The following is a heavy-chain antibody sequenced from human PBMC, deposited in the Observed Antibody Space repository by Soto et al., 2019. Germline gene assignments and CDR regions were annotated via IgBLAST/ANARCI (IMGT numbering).Heavy chain of an antibody. Sequence: PGGSLRLSCAASGFTFSSYAMHWVRQAPGKGLEWVAVISYGGSNKYYADSVKGRFTISRDNSKNTLYLQMNSLRAEDTAVYYCARDHRPYYDFWSGYYNRPHYHYGMDVWGQGTTVTVSS. V-gene: IGHV3-30-3*01. J-gene: IGHJ6*02. CDR2: ISYGGSNK. D-gene: IGHD3-3*01. CDR1: GFTFSSYA. CDR3: ARDHRPYYDFWSGYYNRPHYHYGMDV.